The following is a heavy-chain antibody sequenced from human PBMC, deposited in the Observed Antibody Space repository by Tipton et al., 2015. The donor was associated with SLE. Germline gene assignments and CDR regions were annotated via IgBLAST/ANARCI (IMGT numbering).Heavy chain of an antibody. CDR1: GFTFDDYA. CDR3: AKDTADYYGSGSQDYYYGMDV. J-gene: IGHJ6*02. V-gene: IGHV3-9*01. CDR2: ISWNSGSI. Sequence: SLRLSCAASGFTFDDYAMHWVRQAPGKGLEWVSGISWNSGSIGYADSVKGRFTIPRDNAKNSLYLQMNSLRAEDTALYYCAKDTADYYGSGSQDYYYGMDVWGQGTTVTVSS. D-gene: IGHD3-10*01.